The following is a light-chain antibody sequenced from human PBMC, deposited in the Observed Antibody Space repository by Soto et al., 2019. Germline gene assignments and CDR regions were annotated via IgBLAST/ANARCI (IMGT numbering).Light chain of an antibody. CDR1: QRISSY. Sequence: DIQMTQSPSSLSASVGDRVTITCRASQRISSYLNWYQHKVGKAPKLMIYAASSLQSGVPSRFSGSGSGTDFTLTINRLQPEDFATYYCQQSYNAPNTFGQGTKLEIK. CDR3: QQSYNAPNT. CDR2: AAS. V-gene: IGKV1-39*01. J-gene: IGKJ2*01.